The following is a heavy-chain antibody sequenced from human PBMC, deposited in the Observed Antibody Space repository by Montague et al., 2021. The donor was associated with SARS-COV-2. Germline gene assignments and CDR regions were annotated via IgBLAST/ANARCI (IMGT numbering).Heavy chain of an antibody. CDR1: GFSISSGFY. CDR2: VYHSGYT. D-gene: IGHD5-12*01. J-gene: IGHJ4*02. V-gene: IGHV4-38-2*01. Sequence: SETLSLTCSVSGFSISSGFYWAWLRQSPGKVPEWIGTVYHSGYTHYNPSLKGRVTVSIDTSKNQFSLTVTSVTAADTAVYFCARRGYTGSDYFDYWGQGTLVSVSS. CDR3: ARRGYTGSDYFDY.